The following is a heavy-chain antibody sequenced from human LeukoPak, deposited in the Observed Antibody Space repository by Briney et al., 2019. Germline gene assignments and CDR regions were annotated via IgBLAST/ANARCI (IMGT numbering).Heavy chain of an antibody. CDR2: IYYSGST. D-gene: IGHD6-13*01. V-gene: IGHV4-59*01. CDR3: ARHSGHSSTNNAFDI. Sequence: SETLSLTCTVSGGSISSYYWSWIRQPPGKGLEWIGYIYYSGSTNYNPSLKSRVTISVDTSKNQFSLKLTSVTAADTAVYYCARHSGHSSTNNAFDIWGQGTMVIVSS. J-gene: IGHJ3*02. CDR1: GGSISSYY.